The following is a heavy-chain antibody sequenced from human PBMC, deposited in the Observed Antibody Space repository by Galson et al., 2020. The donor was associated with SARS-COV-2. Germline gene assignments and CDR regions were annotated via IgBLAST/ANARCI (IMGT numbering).Heavy chain of an antibody. CDR1: GYTLPELS. J-gene: IGHJ6*03. D-gene: IGHD4-17*01. CDR3: ATLVPPTGTTNYYYYMDV. V-gene: IGHV1-24*01. Sequence: ASVKVSCKVSGYTLPELSMHWVRQAPGKRLEWMGGFDPEDGETIYAQKFQGRVTMTEDTSTDTAYMELSSLRSEDTAVYYCATLVPPTGTTNYYYYMDVWGKGTTVTVSS. CDR2: FDPEDGET.